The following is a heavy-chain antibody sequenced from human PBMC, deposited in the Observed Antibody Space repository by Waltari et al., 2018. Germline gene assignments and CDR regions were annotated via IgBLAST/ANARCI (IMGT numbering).Heavy chain of an antibody. CDR2: ITGSGLTT. J-gene: IGHJ4*02. D-gene: IGHD5-18*01. V-gene: IGHV3-23*01. CDR3: AKEWEDTAMVAYYFDS. CDR1: MFPFSNSA. Sequence: EVHLLESGGGLVQPGGSLQLSCTTSMFPFSNSAITWVRQAPGKGLEWVSAITGSGLTTYYADSVKGRFTVSRDNSRNTVFLQMNTLRGDDTAVYYCAKEWEDTAMVAYYFDSWGQGTLVTVSS.